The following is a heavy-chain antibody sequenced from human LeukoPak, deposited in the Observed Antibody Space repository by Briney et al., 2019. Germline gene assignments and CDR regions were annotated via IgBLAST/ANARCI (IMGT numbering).Heavy chain of an antibody. CDR2: IYYSGST. D-gene: IGHD3-22*01. V-gene: IGHV4-59*12. CDR3: ARDDSSGLFDY. Sequence: PSETLSLTCTVSGGSISSYYWSWIRQPPGKGLEWIGYIYYSGSTNYNPSLKSRVTISVDTSKNQFSLKLSSVTAADTAVYYCARDDSSGLFDYWGQGTLVTVSS. CDR1: GGSISSYY. J-gene: IGHJ4*02.